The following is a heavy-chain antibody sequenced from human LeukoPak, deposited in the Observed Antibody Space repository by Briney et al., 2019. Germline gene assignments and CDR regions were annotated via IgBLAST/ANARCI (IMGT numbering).Heavy chain of an antibody. CDR3: ARDYQEKTNDY. CDR1: GFTFRVYA. D-gene: IGHD2-8*01. J-gene: IGHJ4*02. Sequence: GGSLRLSCAASGFTFRVYAMTWVRQVPGKGLEWVSYISSSSSIINYADSVRGRFTISRDNAKNLLYLQMNSLRAEDTAVYYCARDYQEKTNDYWGQGTLVTVSS. CDR2: ISSSSSII. V-gene: IGHV3-48*04.